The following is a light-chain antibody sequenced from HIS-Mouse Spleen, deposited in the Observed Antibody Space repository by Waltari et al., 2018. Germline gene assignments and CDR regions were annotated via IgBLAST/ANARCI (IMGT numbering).Light chain of an antibody. CDR3: QAWDSSTGV. CDR1: KLGDKY. Sequence: SYELTQPPSVSVSPGQTASITCSGDKLGDKYACWYQQKPGQSPVLVIYQDSNRPSGIPGRFAGSNSGNTATLTISGTQAMDEADYYCQAWDSSTGVFGGGTKLTVL. CDR2: QDS. V-gene: IGLV3-1*01. J-gene: IGLJ2*01.